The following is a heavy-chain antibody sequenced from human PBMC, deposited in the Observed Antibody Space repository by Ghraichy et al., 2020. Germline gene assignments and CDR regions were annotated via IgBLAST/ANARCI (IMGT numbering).Heavy chain of an antibody. CDR1: GYKFIDNY. Sequence: ASVNVSCKASGYKFIDNYIHWVRQAPAQGLEWMGRINPHSGVADYAQDYQGRITLTSDMSISTAFMEVTSLTSDDTAMYFCARFRRSTSGRDYWGQGTLVTVSS. CDR3: ARFRRSTSGRDY. J-gene: IGHJ4*02. D-gene: IGHD2-15*01. V-gene: IGHV1-2*06. CDR2: INPHSGVA.